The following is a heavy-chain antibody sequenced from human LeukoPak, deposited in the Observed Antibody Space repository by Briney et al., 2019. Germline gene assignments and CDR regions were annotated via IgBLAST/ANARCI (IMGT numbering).Heavy chain of an antibody. J-gene: IGHJ5*02. CDR1: GFTFSSYG. CDR3: ARDGYYYGSGSKYNWFDP. D-gene: IGHD3-10*01. Sequence: PGGSLRLSCAASGFTFSSYGMHWVRQAPGKGLEWVAVISYDGSNKYYADSVKGRFTISRDNSKNTLYLQMNSLRAEDTAVYYCARDGYYYGSGSKYNWFDPWGQGTLVTVSS. V-gene: IGHV3-30*03. CDR2: ISYDGSNK.